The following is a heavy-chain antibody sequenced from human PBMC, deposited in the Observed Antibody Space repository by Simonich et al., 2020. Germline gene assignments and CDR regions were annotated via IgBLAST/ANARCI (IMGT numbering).Heavy chain of an antibody. D-gene: IGHD3-10*01. CDR1: GYTFTGYY. J-gene: IGHJ6*02. V-gene: IGHV1-2*06. CDR2: INPNSGGT. CDR3: ARVPGIYYYYGMDV. Sequence: GAEVKKPGASVKVSCKASGYTFTGYYMHWVRQAPGQGLEWMGRINPNSGGTNYAQKYQGRVTMTRETSSSTAYMELSRLRSDDKAVYYCARVPGIYYYYGMDVWGQGTTVTVSS.